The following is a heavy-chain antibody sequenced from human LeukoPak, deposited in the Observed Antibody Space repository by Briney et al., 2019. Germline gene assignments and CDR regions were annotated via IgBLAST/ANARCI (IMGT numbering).Heavy chain of an antibody. V-gene: IGHV3-23*01. CDR2: ISGSGGST. CDR3: AKDSSSWYGFNWFDP. D-gene: IGHD6-13*01. J-gene: IGHJ5*02. CDR1: GFTVSSNY. Sequence: GGSLRLSCAASGFTVSSNYMSWVRQAPGKGLEWVSAISGSGGSTYYADSVKGRFTISRDNSKNTLYLQMNSLRAEDTAVYYCAKDSSSWYGFNWFDPWGQGTLVTVSS.